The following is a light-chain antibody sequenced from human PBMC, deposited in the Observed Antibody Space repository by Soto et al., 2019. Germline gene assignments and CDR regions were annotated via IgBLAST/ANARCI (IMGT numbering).Light chain of an antibody. Sequence: QSALTQPASVSGSPGQSITISCAGTSSDIGGYNYVSWYQQHPGKAPKVMSYEVSNRPSGVSNRFSGSKSGNTASLTISGLQAEDEADYCCSSYTSSSTLYVFGSGTKVTVL. J-gene: IGLJ1*01. V-gene: IGLV2-14*01. CDR2: EVS. CDR3: SSYTSSSTLYV. CDR1: SSDIGGYNY.